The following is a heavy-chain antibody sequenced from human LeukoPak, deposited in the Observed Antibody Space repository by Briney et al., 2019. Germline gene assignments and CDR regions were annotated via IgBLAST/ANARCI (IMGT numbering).Heavy chain of an antibody. CDR1: DFNFITYA. Sequence: GGSLRLSCAASDFNFITYAMSWVRQAPGKGLEWVSYISSSGSTIYYADSVKGRFTISRDNAKNSLYLQMNSLRAEDTAVYYCAELGITMIGGVWGKGTTVTISS. V-gene: IGHV3-48*03. CDR3: AELGITMIGGV. D-gene: IGHD3-10*02. J-gene: IGHJ6*04. CDR2: ISSSGSTI.